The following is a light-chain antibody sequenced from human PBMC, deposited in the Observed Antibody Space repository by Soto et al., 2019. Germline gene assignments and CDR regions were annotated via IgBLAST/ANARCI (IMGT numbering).Light chain of an antibody. CDR2: DAS. CDR3: QQYNNWPWT. CDR1: QSVSNW. V-gene: IGKV1-5*01. Sequence: DIQMTQSPSTLSASVGDRVTITCRASQSVSNWLAWYQQKRGKAPELLIYDASSLKSGVPSRFSGSGSGTDFTLTISSLQSEDFAVYYCQQYNNWPWTFGQGTKVDIK. J-gene: IGKJ1*01.